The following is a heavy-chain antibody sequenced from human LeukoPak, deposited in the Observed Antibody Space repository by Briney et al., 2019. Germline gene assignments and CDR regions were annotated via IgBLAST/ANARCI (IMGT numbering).Heavy chain of an antibody. V-gene: IGHV3-21*01. CDR3: ARDVPYCSGGSCLYYYYYYMDV. CDR1: GFTFSSYS. J-gene: IGHJ6*03. D-gene: IGHD2-15*01. CDR2: ISSSSSYI. Sequence: PGGPLRLSCAASGFTFSSYSMNWVRQAPGKGLEWVSSISSSSSYIYYADSVKGRFTISRDNAKNSLYLQMNSLRAEDTAVYYCARDVPYCSGGSCLYYYYYYMDVWGKGTTVTVSS.